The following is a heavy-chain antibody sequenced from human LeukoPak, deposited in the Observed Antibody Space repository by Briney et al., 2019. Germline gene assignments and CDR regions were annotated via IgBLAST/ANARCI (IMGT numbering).Heavy chain of an antibody. CDR1: GGSISSYY. V-gene: IGHV4-59*12. D-gene: IGHD3-10*01. J-gene: IGHJ4*02. CDR3: AGGSYYSPYYFDY. CDR2: IYYSGST. Sequence: KPSETLSLTCTVSGGSISSYYWSWIRQPPGKGLEWIGYIYYSGSTNYNPSLKSRVTISVDTSKNQFSLKLSSVTAADTAVYYCAGGSYYSPYYFDYWGQGTLVTVSS.